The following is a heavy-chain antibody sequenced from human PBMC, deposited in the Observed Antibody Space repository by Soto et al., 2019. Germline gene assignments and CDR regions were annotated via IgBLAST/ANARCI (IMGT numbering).Heavy chain of an antibody. J-gene: IGHJ6*03. D-gene: IGHD3-10*01. CDR1: GGSISSYY. CDR2: IYYSGST. Sequence: QVQLQESGPGLVKPSETLSLTCTVSGGSISSYYWSWIRQPPGKGLEWIGDIYYSGSTNYNPSLKIRVTISVDTSNNQFSLKLSSVTAADTAVYYCARLRPNYGSGSIYYYYYYYMDVWGKGTTVTVSS. CDR3: ARLRPNYGSGSIYYYYYYYMDV. V-gene: IGHV4-59*08.